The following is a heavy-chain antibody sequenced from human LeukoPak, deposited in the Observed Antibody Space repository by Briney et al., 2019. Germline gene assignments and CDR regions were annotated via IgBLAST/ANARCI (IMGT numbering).Heavy chain of an antibody. CDR2: IRYDGSNK. CDR3: AKRGKYDILTGYRRSRLLGDF. Sequence: GGSLRLSCAASGFTFSSHGMHWVRQTPAKGLEWVAFIRYDGSNKYYADSVKGRFIISRDNSKNTLFLQMNSLRPEDTAVYYCAKRGKYDILTGYRRSRLLGDFWGQGTLVTVSS. CDR1: GFTFSSHG. J-gene: IGHJ4*02. D-gene: IGHD3-9*01. V-gene: IGHV3-30*02.